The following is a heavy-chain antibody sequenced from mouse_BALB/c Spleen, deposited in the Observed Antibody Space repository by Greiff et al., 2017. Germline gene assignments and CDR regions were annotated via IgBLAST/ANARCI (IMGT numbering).Heavy chain of an antibody. V-gene: IGHV3-2*02. CDR2: ISYSGST. CDR1: GYSITSDYA. Sequence: VQLKESGPGLVKPSQSLSLTCTVTGYSITSDYAWNWIRQFPGNKLEWMGYISYSGSTSYNPSLKSRISITRDTSKNQFFLQLNSVTTEDTATYYSASHSPHWYFDVWGAGTTVTVSS. J-gene: IGHJ1*01. CDR3: ASHSPHWYFDV.